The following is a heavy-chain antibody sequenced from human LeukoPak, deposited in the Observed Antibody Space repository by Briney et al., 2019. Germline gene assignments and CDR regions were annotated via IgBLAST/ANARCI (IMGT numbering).Heavy chain of an antibody. CDR1: GYTFTSYD. J-gene: IGHJ4*02. V-gene: IGHV1-8*01. CDR2: VNLKSGNT. CDR3: ARVDGSPDS. Sequence: GASVKVSCKASGYTFTSYDINWVRQATGQGLEWMGWVNLKSGNTGSAQKFQGRVTITRDTSINTAYMELSSLRPEDTGVYYCARVDGSPDSWGQGTLVTVSS. D-gene: IGHD2-15*01.